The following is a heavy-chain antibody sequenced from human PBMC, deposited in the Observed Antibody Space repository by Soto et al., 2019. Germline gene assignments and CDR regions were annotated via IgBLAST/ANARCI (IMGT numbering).Heavy chain of an antibody. Sequence: QVRLVQSGAEVKKPGSSVEVSCKASGGTFSNYAITWLRLAPGQGLEWLGGIIPVFGTVNCAQKFQGRVTITADESTSTAYMELNRLRSEDTAVYYCARDNPYTNSFGNWFDPWGQGTLVIVS. CDR3: ARDNPYTNSFGNWFDP. V-gene: IGHV1-69*01. CDR1: GGTFSNYA. J-gene: IGHJ5*02. CDR2: IIPVFGTV. D-gene: IGHD6-13*01.